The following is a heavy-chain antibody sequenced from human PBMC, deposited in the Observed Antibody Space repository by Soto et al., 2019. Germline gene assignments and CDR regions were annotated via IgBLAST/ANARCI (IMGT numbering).Heavy chain of an antibody. J-gene: IGHJ6*03. V-gene: IGHV4-59*01. CDR2: IYYSGSTT. D-gene: IGHD3-10*01. CDR3: ARYAGKLFHGVDYYYSYTDF. Sequence: PSETLALTCTVSGGSISSYYWSWIRQPPGKRLEWIGDIYYSGSTTNYNPSLKSRVTILVDTSKTQFSLKLSSVTAADTAVYYCARYAGKLFHGVDYYYSYTDFRGTGTKVTGSS. CDR1: GGSISSYY.